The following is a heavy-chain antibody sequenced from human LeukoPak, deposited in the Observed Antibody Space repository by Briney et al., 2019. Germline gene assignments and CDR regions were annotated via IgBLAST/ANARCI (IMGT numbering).Heavy chain of an antibody. CDR3: ARVQGGGYRTADY. Sequence: GGSLRLSCAASGFTFSNYIMLWVRQAPGKGLDWVSVIIENGSNQYYADSVKGRFTISRDNSKNTLFLQMNSLRGEDTAMYYCARVQGGGYRTADYWGQGTLVTVSS. D-gene: IGHD6-19*01. V-gene: IGHV3-30*04. CDR1: GFTFSNYI. CDR2: IIENGSNQ. J-gene: IGHJ4*02.